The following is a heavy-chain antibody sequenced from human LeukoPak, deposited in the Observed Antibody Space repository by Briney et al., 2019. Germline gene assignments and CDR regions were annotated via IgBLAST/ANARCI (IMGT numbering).Heavy chain of an antibody. Sequence: SVKVSCKASGGTFNNYAITWVRQAPGQGLEWMGGIIPIFGTANYAQKFQGRVTITTDESTSTAYMELSSLRSEDTAVYYCARKYQLLSHDAFDIWGQGTMVTVSS. CDR1: GGTFNNYA. V-gene: IGHV1-69*05. J-gene: IGHJ3*02. CDR2: IIPIFGTA. D-gene: IGHD2-2*01. CDR3: ARKYQLLSHDAFDI.